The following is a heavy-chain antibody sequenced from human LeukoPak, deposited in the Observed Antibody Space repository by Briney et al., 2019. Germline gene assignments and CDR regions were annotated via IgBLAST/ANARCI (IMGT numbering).Heavy chain of an antibody. CDR3: ARGVAARPGSYYYGMDV. CDR1: GYTFTSYG. CDR2: ISAYNGNT. D-gene: IGHD6-6*01. J-gene: IGHJ6*02. Sequence: ASVKVSCKASGYTFTSYGISWVRQAPGQGLEWMGWISAYNGNTNYAQKLQGRVTMTTDTSTSTAYMELSRLRSDDTAVYYCARGVAARPGSYYYGMDVWGQGTTVTVSS. V-gene: IGHV1-18*01.